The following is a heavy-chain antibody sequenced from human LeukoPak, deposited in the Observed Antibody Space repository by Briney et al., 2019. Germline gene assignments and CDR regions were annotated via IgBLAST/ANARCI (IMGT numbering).Heavy chain of an antibody. J-gene: IGHJ4*02. V-gene: IGHV4-30-4*01. CDR3: AREDGSGTYYRDY. CDR1: GGSISSGGYY. D-gene: IGHD3-10*01. CDR2: IYYSGST. Sequence: SETLSLTCTVSGGSISSGGYYWSWIRQPPGKGLEWIGYIYYSGSTNYNPSLKSRVTISADTSKNQFSLKLSSVTAADTAVYNCAREDGSGTYYRDYWGQGTPVTVSS.